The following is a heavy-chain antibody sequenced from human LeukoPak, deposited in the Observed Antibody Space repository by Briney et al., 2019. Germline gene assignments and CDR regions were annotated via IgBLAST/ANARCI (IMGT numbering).Heavy chain of an antibody. Sequence: GGSLRLYCAASGFTFSSYGMHWVRQAPGKGLEWVAFIRYDGSNKYYEDSVKGRFTISRENAKNSLYLQMNSLRAGDTAVYYCARGYKDYFDYWGQGTLVTVSS. J-gene: IGHJ4*02. D-gene: IGHD5-12*01. CDR3: ARGYKDYFDY. V-gene: IGHV3-30*02. CDR1: GFTFSSYG. CDR2: IRYDGSNK.